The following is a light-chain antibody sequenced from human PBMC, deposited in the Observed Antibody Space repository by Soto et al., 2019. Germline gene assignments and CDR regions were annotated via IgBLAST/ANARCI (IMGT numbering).Light chain of an antibody. CDR3: QHYNSYSEA. Sequence: DIQMTQSPSSLSSSVGDRGTITFRASQSITGYLNWYQQKPGKAPKLLIYDASSLESGVPSRFSGSGSGTEFTLTISSLQPDDFATYYCQHYNSYSEAFGQGTKVDIK. CDR1: QSITGY. V-gene: IGKV1-5*01. J-gene: IGKJ1*01. CDR2: DAS.